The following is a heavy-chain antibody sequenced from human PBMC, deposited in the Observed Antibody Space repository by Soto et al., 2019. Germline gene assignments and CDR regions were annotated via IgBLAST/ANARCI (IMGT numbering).Heavy chain of an antibody. CDR3: ARGPRYYYDSSGYPVSQNFDY. J-gene: IGHJ4*02. D-gene: IGHD3-22*01. V-gene: IGHV3-30-3*01. Sequence: PGGSLRLSCAASGFTFSSYAMHWVRQAPGKGLEWVAVISYDGSNKYYADSVKGRFTISRDNSKNTLYLQMNSLRAGDTAVYYCARGPRYYYDSSGYPVSQNFDYWGQGTLVTVSS. CDR1: GFTFSSYA. CDR2: ISYDGSNK.